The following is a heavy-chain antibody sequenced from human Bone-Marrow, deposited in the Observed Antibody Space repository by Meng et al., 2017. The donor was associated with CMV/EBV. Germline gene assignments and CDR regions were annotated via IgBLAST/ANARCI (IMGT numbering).Heavy chain of an antibody. D-gene: IGHD4-23*01. CDR3: ARGNSNAFDI. Sequence: SVKVSCKASGGTFSSYGIHWVRQAPGQGLEWMGGIIPIFGTANYAQKFQGRVTITTDESTSTAYMELSSLRSEDTAVYYCARGNSNAFDIWGQGTMVTVSS. CDR1: GGTFSSYG. J-gene: IGHJ3*02. CDR2: IIPIFGTA. V-gene: IGHV1-69*05.